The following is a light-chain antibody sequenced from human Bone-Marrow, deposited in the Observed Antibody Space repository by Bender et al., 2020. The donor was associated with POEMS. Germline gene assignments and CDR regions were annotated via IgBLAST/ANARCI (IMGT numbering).Light chain of an antibody. CDR2: EDN. J-gene: IGLJ3*02. CDR3: YSATDNTGV. CDR1: ALPKKF. V-gene: IGLV3-10*01. Sequence: SYGLTQPPSVSVSPGQTAKITCSGDALPKKFVFWYQQKSGQSPVMLIYEDNKRPSGIPERFSGSSSGTLATLTLTGAQVDDEADYYCYSATDNTGVFGGGTKLTVL.